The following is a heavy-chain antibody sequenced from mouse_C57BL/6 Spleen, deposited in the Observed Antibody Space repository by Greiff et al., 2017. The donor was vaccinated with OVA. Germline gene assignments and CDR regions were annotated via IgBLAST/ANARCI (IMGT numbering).Heavy chain of an antibody. V-gene: IGHV1-80*01. D-gene: IGHD1-1*01. CDR3: ARETTVVGYFDY. Sequence: LVESGAELVKPGASVKISCKASGYAFSSYWMNWVKQRPGKGLEWIGQIYPGDGDTNYNGKFKGKATLTADKSSSTAYMQLSSLTSEDSAVYFCARETTVVGYFDYWGQGTTLTVSS. CDR2: IYPGDGDT. J-gene: IGHJ2*01. CDR1: GYAFSSYW.